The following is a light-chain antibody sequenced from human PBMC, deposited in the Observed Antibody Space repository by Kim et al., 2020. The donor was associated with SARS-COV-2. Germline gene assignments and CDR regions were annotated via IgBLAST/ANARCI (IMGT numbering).Light chain of an antibody. CDR1: SGSIASNY. Sequence: NFMLTQSPSVSESPGETVTISCTRSSGSIASNYVQWYQQRPGSAPSTVIYEDNQRPSGVPARFSGSIDSSSNSASLTISGLRTEDEADYYCQSYDISTPCVFGGGTQLTVL. J-gene: IGLJ3*02. V-gene: IGLV6-57*03. CDR3: QSYDISTPCV. CDR2: EDN.